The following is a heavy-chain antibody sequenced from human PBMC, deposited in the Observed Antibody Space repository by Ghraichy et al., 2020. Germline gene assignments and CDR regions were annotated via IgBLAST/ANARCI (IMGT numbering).Heavy chain of an antibody. V-gene: IGHV3-15*01. CDR3: TTGTDVWNPGLWDPFDP. D-gene: IGHD3-16*01. J-gene: IGHJ5*02. CDR1: GFTFSNTW. Sequence: LSLTCAASGFTFSNTWMNWVRQAPGKGLEWVGRIKSRADGGTTDYPPSVKGRFTISRDDSQSSLSLQMNSLKAEDTAVYFCTTGTDVWNPGLWDPFDPWGQGTLVTVSS. CDR2: IKSRADGGTT.